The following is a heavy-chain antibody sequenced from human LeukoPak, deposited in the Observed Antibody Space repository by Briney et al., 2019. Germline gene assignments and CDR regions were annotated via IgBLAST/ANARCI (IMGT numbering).Heavy chain of an antibody. J-gene: IGHJ4*02. V-gene: IGHV3-23*01. CDR1: GFTFSSYG. CDR2: ISGGGGST. D-gene: IGHD3-10*01. Sequence: GSLRLSCAASGFTFSSYGMHWVRQAPGKGLEWVSAISGGGGSTYYADSVKGRFTISRDNSKNTLYLQVNSLRAEDTAVYYCAKDPLVRGVTYDYWGQGTLVTVSS. CDR3: AKDPLVRGVTYDY.